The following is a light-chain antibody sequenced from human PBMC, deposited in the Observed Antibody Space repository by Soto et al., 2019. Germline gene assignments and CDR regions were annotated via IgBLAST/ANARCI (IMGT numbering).Light chain of an antibody. CDR2: AAS. J-gene: IGKJ5*01. CDR3: QQSYSPLLT. V-gene: IGKV1-39*01. CDR1: QTISNF. Sequence: DIQVTQSPSSLSASVGDRVTITCRASQTISNFLNWYQHKPGKAPKLLIYAASSLQSGVPSRFSGSGSGTDFTLTISSLQPEDFATYYCQQSYSPLLTSGQGTRLEIK.